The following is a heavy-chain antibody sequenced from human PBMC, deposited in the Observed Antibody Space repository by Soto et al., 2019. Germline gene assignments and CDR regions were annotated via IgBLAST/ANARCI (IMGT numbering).Heavy chain of an antibody. Sequence: GGSLRLSCAASGFTSSSYGMHWVRQAPGKGLAWVAFIWHDGGNKFYAESVKGRFTISRDNSKNTLYLQMTSLSAEDTAMYYCSRAGDVNADFRNDYGGQGTLVAVPS. CDR3: SRAGDVNADFRNDY. CDR2: IWHDGGNK. D-gene: IGHD7-27*01. CDR1: GFTSSSYG. V-gene: IGHV3-33*01. J-gene: IGHJ4*02.